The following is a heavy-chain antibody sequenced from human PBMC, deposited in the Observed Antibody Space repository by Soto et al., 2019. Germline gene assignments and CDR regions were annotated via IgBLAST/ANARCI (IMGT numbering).Heavy chain of an antibody. Sequence: SLRLSCAASGFTVSSNYMSWVRQAPGKGLEWVSVIYSGGSTYYADSVKGRFTISRDNSKNTLYLQMNSLRAEDTAVYYCARYYYDSSGRFNPWGEGTRVTVCS. CDR2: IYSGGST. J-gene: IGHJ5*02. D-gene: IGHD3-22*01. CDR1: GFTVSSNY. CDR3: ARYYYDSSGRFNP. V-gene: IGHV3-66*01.